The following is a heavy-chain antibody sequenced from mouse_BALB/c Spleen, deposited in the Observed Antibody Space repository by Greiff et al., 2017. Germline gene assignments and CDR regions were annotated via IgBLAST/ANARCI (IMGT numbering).Heavy chain of an antibody. CDR2: INPSNGGT. CDR1: GYTFTSYY. Sequence: QVHVKQSGAELVKPGASVKLSCKASGYTFTSYYMYWVKQRPGQGLEWIGEINPSNGGTNFNEKFKSKATLTVDKSSSTAYMQLSSLTSEDSAVYYCTRPGTVDYWGQGTTLTVSS. J-gene: IGHJ2*01. D-gene: IGHD4-1*01. CDR3: TRPGTVDY. V-gene: IGHV1S81*02.